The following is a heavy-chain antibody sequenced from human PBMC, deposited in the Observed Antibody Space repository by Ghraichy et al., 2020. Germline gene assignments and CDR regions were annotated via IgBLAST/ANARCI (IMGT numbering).Heavy chain of an antibody. J-gene: IGHJ4*02. CDR3: GTCGGDCYSDY. CDR1: GFTFSSYA. V-gene: IGHV3-23*01. Sequence: GGSLRLSCAASGFTFSSYAMSWVRQAPGKGLEWDSAISGSGGSTYYADSVKGRFTISRDNSKNTLYLQMNSLRAEDTAVYYCGTCGGDCYSDYWGQGTLVTVSS. CDR2: ISGSGGST. D-gene: IGHD2-21*01.